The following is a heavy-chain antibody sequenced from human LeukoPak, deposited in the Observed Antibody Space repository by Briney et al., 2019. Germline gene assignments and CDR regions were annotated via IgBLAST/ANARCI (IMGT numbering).Heavy chain of an antibody. CDR2: INPSGGST. CDR1: GGTFSSYA. J-gene: IGHJ6*02. D-gene: IGHD3-16*01. V-gene: IGHV1-46*01. CDR3: GRESLDYYYYGMDV. Sequence: ASVKVSCKASGGTFSSYAISWVRQAPGQGLEWMGIINPSGGSTSYAQKFQGRVTMTRDTSTSTVYMELSSLRSEDTAVYYCGRESLDYYYYGMDVWGQGTTVTVSS.